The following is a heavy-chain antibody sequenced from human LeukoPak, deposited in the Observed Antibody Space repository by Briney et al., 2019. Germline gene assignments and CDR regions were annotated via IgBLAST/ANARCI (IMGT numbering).Heavy chain of an antibody. Sequence: GESLKVSCKGAGYSFTSYWIGWVRQMPVKGLGWMAIIYPGDSDTRYSPSFQGQVTISADKSISTAYLQWSSLKASDTAMYYCARRGYCSSTSCYSAFDIWGQGTMVAVSS. CDR3: ARRGYCSSTSCYSAFDI. CDR1: GYSFTSYW. CDR2: IYPGDSDT. V-gene: IGHV5-51*01. J-gene: IGHJ3*02. D-gene: IGHD2-2*01.